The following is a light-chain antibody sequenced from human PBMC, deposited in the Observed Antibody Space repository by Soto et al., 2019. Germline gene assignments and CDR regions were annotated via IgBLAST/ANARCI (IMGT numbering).Light chain of an antibody. V-gene: IGKV1-5*03. CDR1: QSGSRW. CDR3: QQYNTYRA. CDR2: KAS. J-gene: IGKJ1*01. Sequence: DIQMAHSPSTPSASLGDRVTLTCRASQSGSRWLAWYKQKPGEAPKLLISKASSSESGVPSRLSGGGSGTEFTITIRSLQPDDYATYDCQQYNTYRAFGQGTKVDI.